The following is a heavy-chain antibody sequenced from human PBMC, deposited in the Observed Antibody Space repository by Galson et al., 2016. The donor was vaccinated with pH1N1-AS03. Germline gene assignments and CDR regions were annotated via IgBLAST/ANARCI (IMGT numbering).Heavy chain of an antibody. D-gene: IGHD2-15*01. V-gene: IGHV5-51*01. Sequence: QSGAEVKKPGQSLKISCESSGYSFTTYWIAWVRQMPGKGLEWMGVIYPLDSDTRYSPSIQGQVTISADKSISTAYLQWRSLKASDTAMYFCARQKYCSGGSCFLYYDAFDMWGQGTLVTVSS. J-gene: IGHJ3*02. CDR3: ARQKYCSGGSCFLYYDAFDM. CDR2: IYPLDSDT. CDR1: GYSFTTYW.